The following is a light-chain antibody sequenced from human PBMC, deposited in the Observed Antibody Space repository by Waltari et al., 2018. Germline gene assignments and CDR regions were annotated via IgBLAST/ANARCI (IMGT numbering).Light chain of an antibody. CDR3: CSYSGAFHVV. Sequence: QSALTQTASVSGSPGQSITISCTGTYRDVGSFNYVSWYQQYPGRAPRLVIYDVNTRPSGISDRFSGSKSGNTASLTISVLRAEDEADYYCCSYSGAFHVVFGGGTKLTVL. CDR1: YRDVGSFNY. J-gene: IGLJ2*01. CDR2: DVN. V-gene: IGLV2-23*02.